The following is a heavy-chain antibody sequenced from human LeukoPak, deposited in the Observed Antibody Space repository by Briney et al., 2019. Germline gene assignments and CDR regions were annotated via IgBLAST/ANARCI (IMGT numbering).Heavy chain of an antibody. V-gene: IGHV4-34*01. J-gene: IGHJ4*02. CDR1: GGSFSGYY. D-gene: IGHD2-15*01. CDR2: INHSGST. Sequence: SETLSLTCAVYGGSFSGYYWSWIRQPPGKGLEWIGEINHSGSTNYNPSLKSRVTISVDTSKNQFSLKLSSVTAADTAVYYCARLSLYWNYADYWGQGTLVTVSS. CDR3: ARLSLYWNYADY.